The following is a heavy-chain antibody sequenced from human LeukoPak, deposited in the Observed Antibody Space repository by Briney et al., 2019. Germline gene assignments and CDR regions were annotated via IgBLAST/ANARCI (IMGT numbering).Heavy chain of an antibody. J-gene: IGHJ4*02. CDR1: GGSFSGYY. CDR3: ARLWGDYMWD. CDR2: INHSGST. D-gene: IGHD4-11*01. V-gene: IGHV4-34*01. Sequence: SETLSLTCAVYGGSFSGYYWSWIRQPPGKGLEWIGEINHSGSTYYNPSLKSRVTISVDTSKNQFSLKLNSVTAADTAVYYCARLWGDYMWDWGQGTLVTVSS.